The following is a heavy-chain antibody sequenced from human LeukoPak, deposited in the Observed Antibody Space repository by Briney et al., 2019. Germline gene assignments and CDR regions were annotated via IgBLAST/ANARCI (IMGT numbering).Heavy chain of an antibody. V-gene: IGHV3-73*01. J-gene: IGHJ4*02. CDR3: ARARIQLWLLNDY. Sequence: GGSLRLSCAASGFTFSGSAMHWVRQASGKGLEWVGRIRSKANSYATAYAASVKGRFTISRDDSKNTAYLQINSLKTEDTAVYYCARARIQLWLLNDYWGQGTLVTVSS. CDR1: GFTFSGSA. D-gene: IGHD5-18*01. CDR2: IRSKANSYAT.